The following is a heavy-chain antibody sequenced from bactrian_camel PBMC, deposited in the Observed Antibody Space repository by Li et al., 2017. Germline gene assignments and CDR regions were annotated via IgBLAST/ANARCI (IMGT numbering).Heavy chain of an antibody. D-gene: IGHD1*01. J-gene: IGHJ4*01. CDR1: RYTPGSKY. CDR2: IYTPGGTT. Sequence: DVQLVESGGGSVQVGGSLRLSCAASRYTPGSKYCMGWFRQAPGKEREGVAIIYTPGGTTDYAEAVKGRFAISLDAAKNSMSLQMNNLKPEDTAMYYCAAAPSRGSRLGCPPRTESYVLSGQGTQVTVS. V-gene: IGHV3S40*01.